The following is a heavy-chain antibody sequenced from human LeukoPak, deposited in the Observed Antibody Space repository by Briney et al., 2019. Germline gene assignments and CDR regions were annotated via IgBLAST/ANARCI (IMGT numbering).Heavy chain of an antibody. J-gene: IGHJ3*02. CDR2: ISGSGGST. V-gene: IGHV3-23*01. CDR1: GFTFSSYA. D-gene: IGHD6-13*01. CDR3: VGGYSSSIQDAFDI. Sequence: GGSLRLSCAASGFTFSSYAMSWVRQAPGKGLEWVSGISGSGGSTYYADSVKGRFTISRDNSKNTQYLQMNSLRAEDTAVYYCVGGYSSSIQDAFDIWGQGTMVAVSS.